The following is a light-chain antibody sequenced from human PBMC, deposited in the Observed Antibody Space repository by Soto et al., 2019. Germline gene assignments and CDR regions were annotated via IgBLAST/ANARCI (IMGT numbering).Light chain of an antibody. Sequence: QAVVTQEPSLTVSPGGTVTLTCGSSTGAVTSGHYPYWFQQKPGQAPRTLIYDTSNKHSWTPARFSGSLLGGKAALTLSGAQPEDEAEYYCLLSYSGGRWVFGGGTKVTVL. CDR2: DTS. CDR3: LLSYSGGRWV. V-gene: IGLV7-46*01. CDR1: TGAVTSGHY. J-gene: IGLJ3*02.